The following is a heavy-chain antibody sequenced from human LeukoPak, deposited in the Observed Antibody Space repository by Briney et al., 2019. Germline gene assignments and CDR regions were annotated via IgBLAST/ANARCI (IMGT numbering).Heavy chain of an antibody. J-gene: IGHJ6*02. Sequence: GASVKVSCKASGYTFTSYDINWVRQATGQGLEWMGWMNPNSGNTGYAQKFQGRVTMTRNTSISTAYMELSSLRAEDTALYYCAKPLRGFYGMDVWGQGTTVTVSS. V-gene: IGHV1-8*01. CDR2: MNPNSGNT. CDR1: GYTFTSYD. CDR3: AKPLRGFYGMDV.